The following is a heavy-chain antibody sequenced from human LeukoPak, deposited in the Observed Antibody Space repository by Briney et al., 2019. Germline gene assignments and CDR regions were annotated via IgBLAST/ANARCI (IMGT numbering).Heavy chain of an antibody. V-gene: IGHV3-21*01. D-gene: IGHD1-1*01. J-gene: IGHJ6*02. CDR1: GFTFSTYT. CDR3: ARGDYNWNDYYYYLMDV. Sequence: PGGSLRLSCAASGFTFSTYTMNWVRQAPGKGLEWVSSISSTGSYIYYADSVKGRFTISRDNAKNSLYLQMNSLRAEDTAVYYCARGDYNWNDYYYYLMDVWGQGTTVTVSS. CDR2: ISSTGSYI.